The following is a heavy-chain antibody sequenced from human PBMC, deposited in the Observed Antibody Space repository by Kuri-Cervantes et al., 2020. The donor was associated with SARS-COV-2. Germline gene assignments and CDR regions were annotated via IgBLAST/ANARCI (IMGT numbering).Heavy chain of an antibody. CDR2: ISYDGSNK. CDR3: ARIVRYFDQLDY. J-gene: IGHJ4*02. V-gene: IGHV3-30-3*01. Sequence: GESLKISCAASGFTFSSYAMHWVRQAPGKGLEWVAVISYDGSNKYYADSVKGRFTISRDNSKNTLYLQMNSLRAEDTAVYYCARIVRYFDQLDYWGQGTLVTVSS. CDR1: GFTFSSYA. D-gene: IGHD3-9*01.